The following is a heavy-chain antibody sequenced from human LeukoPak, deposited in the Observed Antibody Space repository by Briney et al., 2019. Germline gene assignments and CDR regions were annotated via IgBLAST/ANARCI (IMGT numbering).Heavy chain of an antibody. D-gene: IGHD3-10*01. V-gene: IGHV3-7*01. CDR3: ARSKWFGESGFDF. CDR1: GFTFSSYC. Sequence: GGSLRLSCAASGFTFSSYCMSWVRQAPGKGLEWVASIKEDGSNIFYVDSVKGRFTISRDNAKNSLYLQMNGLSAEDTAVYYCARSKWFGESGFDFWGQGTLVTVSS. J-gene: IGHJ4*02. CDR2: IKEDGSNI.